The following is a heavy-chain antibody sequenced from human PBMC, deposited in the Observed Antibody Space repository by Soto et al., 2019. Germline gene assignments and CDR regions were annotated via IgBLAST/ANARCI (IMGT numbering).Heavy chain of an antibody. CDR1: GGSISSGGYY. V-gene: IGHV4-31*03. D-gene: IGHD2-2*01. J-gene: IGHJ4*02. CDR3: ASTPDCSSTSCYGGGIDY. CDR2: IYYSGST. Sequence: NPSETLSLTCTVSGGSISSGGYYWSWIRQHPGKGLEWIGYIYYSGSTYYNPSLKSRVTISVDTSKNQFSLKLSSVTAADTAVYYCASTPDCSSTSCYGGGIDYWGQGTLVTVSS.